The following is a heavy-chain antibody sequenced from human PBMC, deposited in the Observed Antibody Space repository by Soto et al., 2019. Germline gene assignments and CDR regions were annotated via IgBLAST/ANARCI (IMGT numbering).Heavy chain of an antibody. J-gene: IGHJ6*02. D-gene: IGHD6-19*01. Sequence: GASVKVSCKASGYTFTGYYMHWVRQAPGQGLEWMGWINPNSGGTNYAQKFQGWVTMTRDTSISTAYMELSRLRSDDTAVYYCARDHEVTRYSSGWYYYYGMDVWGQGTTVTVSS. CDR3: ARDHEVTRYSSGWYYYYGMDV. CDR1: GYTFTGYY. V-gene: IGHV1-2*04. CDR2: INPNSGGT.